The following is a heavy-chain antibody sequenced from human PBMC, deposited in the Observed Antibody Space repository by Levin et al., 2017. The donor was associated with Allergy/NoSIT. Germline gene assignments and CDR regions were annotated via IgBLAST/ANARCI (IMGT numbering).Heavy chain of an antibody. CDR2: IYYSGST. CDR3: ARAYSSSWYGFRAFDI. D-gene: IGHD6-13*01. CDR1: GGSISSSSYY. Sequence: SETLSLTCTVSGGSISSSSYYWGWIRQPPGKGLEWIGSIYYSGSTYYNPSLKSRVTISVDTSKNQFSLKLSSVTAADTAVYYCARAYSSSWYGFRAFDIWGQGTMVTVSS. J-gene: IGHJ3*02. V-gene: IGHV4-39*01.